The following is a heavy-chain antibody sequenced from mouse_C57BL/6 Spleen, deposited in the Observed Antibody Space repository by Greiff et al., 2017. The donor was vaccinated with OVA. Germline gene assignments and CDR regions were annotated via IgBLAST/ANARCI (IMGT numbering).Heavy chain of an antibody. CDR3: ATSLFYGSSYGFAY. V-gene: IGHV1-69*01. D-gene: IGHD1-1*01. J-gene: IGHJ3*01. CDR1: GYTFTSYW. CDR2: IDPSDSDN. Sequence: VQLQQPGAELVMPGASVKLSCKASGYTFTSYWMHWVKQRPGQGLEWIGEIDPSDSDNNSNQKFKGKATLTVDKSSSTPYMQLSSLTSEDSSVYYCATSLFYGSSYGFAYWGQGTLVTVSA.